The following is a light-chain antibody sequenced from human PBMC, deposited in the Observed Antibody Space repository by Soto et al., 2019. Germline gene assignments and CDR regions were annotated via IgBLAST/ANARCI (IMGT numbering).Light chain of an antibody. J-gene: IGLJ2*01. V-gene: IGLV1-44*01. CDR2: SNN. CDR3: AAWDDSLNGSVV. Sequence: QSVLTQPPSASGTPGQRVTISCSGSSSNIGSNTVNWYQQLPGTAPKLLIYSNNQRPSGVPDRFSGSKSGTSASLAISGFQSEDEADYYCAAWDDSLNGSVVFGGGTKLTVL. CDR1: SSNIGSNT.